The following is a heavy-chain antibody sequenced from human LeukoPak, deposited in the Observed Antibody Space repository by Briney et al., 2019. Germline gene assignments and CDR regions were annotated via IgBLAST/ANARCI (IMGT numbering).Heavy chain of an antibody. Sequence: ASVTVSCKASGYTFTGYYMHWVRQAPGQGLEWMGWINPNSGGTNYAQKFQGRVTITRERSITTAYMELSRLRSDDTAVYFCARDSYCRGINCYAFDPWGQGTLVTVSS. CDR3: ARDSYCRGINCYAFDP. CDR2: INPNSGGT. D-gene: IGHD2-2*01. V-gene: IGHV1-2*02. J-gene: IGHJ5*02. CDR1: GYTFTGYY.